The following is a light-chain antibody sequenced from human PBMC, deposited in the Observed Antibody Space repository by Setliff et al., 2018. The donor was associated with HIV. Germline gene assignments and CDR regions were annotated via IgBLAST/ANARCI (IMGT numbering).Light chain of an antibody. CDR3: SSYTFSSTPYV. J-gene: IGLJ1*01. CDR2: EVS. V-gene: IGLV2-14*01. CDR1: SSDVGGSNY. Sequence: QSVLTQPASVSGSPGQSITISCTGTSSDVGGSNYVSWYQQHPGKAPKLMIYEVSNRSSWVSNRFSGSKSGNTASLTISGLQAEDEADYYCSSYTFSSTPYVFGTGTKVTVL.